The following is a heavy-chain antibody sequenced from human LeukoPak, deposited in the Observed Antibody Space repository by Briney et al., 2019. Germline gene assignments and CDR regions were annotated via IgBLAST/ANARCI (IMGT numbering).Heavy chain of an antibody. CDR2: IRQDGSEM. J-gene: IGHJ4*02. CDR1: GFTLCGFC. Sequence: PGGPLRLPCSASGFTLCGFCMSWVRQAPGKGLEWVARIRQDGSEMHDVGSVKGRFTITRDNARNSLYLQMNTLRAEDAAVYYCARYLETPRRDLDYWGQGTLVSVSS. V-gene: IGHV3-7*01. CDR3: ARYLETPRRDLDY. D-gene: IGHD4-23*01.